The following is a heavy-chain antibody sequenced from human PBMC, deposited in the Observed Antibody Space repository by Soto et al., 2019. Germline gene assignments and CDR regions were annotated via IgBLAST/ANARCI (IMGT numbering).Heavy chain of an antibody. Sequence: SETLSLTCAVYGGSFSGYYWSWIRQPPGKGLEWIGEINHSGSTNYNPSLKSRITINPDTSENQFSLHLNSVTPEDTAVYYCAGTTSLQWYYMDVWGKGTTVTVSS. CDR1: GGSFSGYY. CDR2: INHSGST. J-gene: IGHJ6*03. CDR3: AGTTSLQWYYMDV. V-gene: IGHV4-34*01. D-gene: IGHD1-7*01.